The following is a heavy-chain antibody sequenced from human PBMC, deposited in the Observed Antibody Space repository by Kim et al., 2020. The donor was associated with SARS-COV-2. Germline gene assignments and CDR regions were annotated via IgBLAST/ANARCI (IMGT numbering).Heavy chain of an antibody. V-gene: IGHV4-39*07. J-gene: IGHJ5*02. Sequence: SETLSLTCTVSGGSISSSSYYWGWIRQPPGKGLEWIGSIYYSGSTYYNPSLKSRVTISVDTSKNQFSLKLSSVTAADTAVYYCARDTTYSSSSAWGQGTPVTVSS. CDR3: ARDTTYSSSSA. D-gene: IGHD6-13*01. CDR1: GGSISSSSYY. CDR2: IYYSGST.